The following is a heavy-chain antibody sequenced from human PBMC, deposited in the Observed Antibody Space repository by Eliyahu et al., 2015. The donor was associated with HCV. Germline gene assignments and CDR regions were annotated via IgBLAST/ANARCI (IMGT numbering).Heavy chain of an antibody. J-gene: IGHJ4*02. CDR1: GGTFSSYA. V-gene: IGHV1-69*01. Sequence: EVKKPGSSVKVSCKASGGTFSSYAISWVRQAPGQGLEWMGGIIPIFGTANYAQKFQGRVIITADESTSTAYMELSSLRSEDTAVYYCALPGIAVAGPFDNWGQGTLVTVSS. D-gene: IGHD6-19*01. CDR3: ALPGIAVAGPFDN. CDR2: IIPIFGTA.